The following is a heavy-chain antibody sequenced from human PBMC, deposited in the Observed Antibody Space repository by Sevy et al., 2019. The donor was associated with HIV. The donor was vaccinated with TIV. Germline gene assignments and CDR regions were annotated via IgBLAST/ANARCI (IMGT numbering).Heavy chain of an antibody. J-gene: IGHJ4*02. CDR3: ARGPNYYDSSDPLYYFDY. CDR1: GFSISSGYD. Sequence: SETLSLTCAVSGFSISSGYDWGWIRQPPGKGLEWIGSIYHSGSTYYNPSLRSRVTISVDTSKEQFSLNLNSVTAADTAVYYCARGPNYYDSSDPLYYFDYWGQGALVTVSS. D-gene: IGHD3-22*01. CDR2: IYHSGST. V-gene: IGHV4-38-2*01.